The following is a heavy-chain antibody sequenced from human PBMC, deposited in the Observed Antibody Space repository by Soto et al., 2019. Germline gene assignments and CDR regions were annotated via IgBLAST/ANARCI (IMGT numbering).Heavy chain of an antibody. Sequence: SVKVSCKASGGTFSSYAISWVRQAPGQGLEWMGGIIPIFGTANYAQKFQGRVTITADESTSTAHMELSSLRSEDTAVYYCVLGYYYDSSGYYYYGMDVWGQGTTVTVSS. CDR2: IIPIFGTA. V-gene: IGHV1-69*13. CDR1: GGTFSSYA. J-gene: IGHJ6*02. D-gene: IGHD3-22*01. CDR3: VLGYYYDSSGYYYYGMDV.